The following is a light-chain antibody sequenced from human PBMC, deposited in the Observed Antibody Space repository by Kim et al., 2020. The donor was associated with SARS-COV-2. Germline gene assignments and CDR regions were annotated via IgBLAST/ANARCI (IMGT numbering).Light chain of an antibody. CDR3: QQYYSTPLA. CDR1: QSVLYSSNNKNY. V-gene: IGKV4-1*01. Sequence: ATINCKSSQSVLYSSNNKNYLAWYQQKPGQPPKLLIYWASTREAGVPDRFSGSGSGTDFTLTISSLQAEDVAVYYCQQYYSTPLAFGGGTKVDIK. J-gene: IGKJ4*01. CDR2: WAS.